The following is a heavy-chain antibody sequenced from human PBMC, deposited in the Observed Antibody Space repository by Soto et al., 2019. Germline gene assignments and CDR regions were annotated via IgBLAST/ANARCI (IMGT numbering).Heavy chain of an antibody. D-gene: IGHD3-22*01. CDR1: GYTFTSYG. V-gene: IGHV1-18*04. CDR3: ARDRLNYYYDSSGYAGGY. J-gene: IGHJ4*02. CDR2: ISAYNGNT. Sequence: ASVKVSCKASGYTFTSYGISWVRQAPGQGLEWMGWISAYNGNTNYAQKLQGRVTMTTDTSTSTAYMELRSLRSDDTAVYYCARDRLNYYYDSSGYAGGYWGQGTLVTVSS.